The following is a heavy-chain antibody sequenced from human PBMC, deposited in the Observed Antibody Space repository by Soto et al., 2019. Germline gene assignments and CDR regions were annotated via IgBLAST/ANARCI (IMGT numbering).Heavy chain of an antibody. D-gene: IGHD3-10*01. CDR2: ISGSGGST. CDR1: GFTFSSYA. CDR3: AKDAQYYGSGSYYYCYYGMDV. Sequence: GGSLRLSCAASGFTFSSYAMSWVRQAPGKGLEWVSAISGSGGSTYYADSVKGRFTISRANSKNTLYLQMNSLRAEDTAVYYCAKDAQYYGSGSYYYCYYGMDVWGQGTTVTVS. V-gene: IGHV3-23*01. J-gene: IGHJ6*02.